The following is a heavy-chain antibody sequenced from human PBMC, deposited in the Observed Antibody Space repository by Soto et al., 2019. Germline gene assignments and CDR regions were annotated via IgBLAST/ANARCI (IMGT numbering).Heavy chain of an antibody. CDR2: ISYDGSNK. D-gene: IGHD4-17*01. CDR1: GFTFSSYG. J-gene: IGHJ6*02. Sequence: QVQLVESGGGVVQPGRSLRLSCAASGFTFSSYGMHWVRQAPGKGLEWVAVISYDGSNKYYADSVKGRFTISRDNSKNTLYLEMNSLRAEDTAVYYCAKNSLRGLPGGMDVWGQGTTVTVSS. V-gene: IGHV3-30*18. CDR3: AKNSLRGLPGGMDV.